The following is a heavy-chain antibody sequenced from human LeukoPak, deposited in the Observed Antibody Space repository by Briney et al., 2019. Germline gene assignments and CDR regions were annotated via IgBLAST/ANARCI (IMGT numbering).Heavy chain of an antibody. CDR1: GFTFNTYW. Sequence: GESLRLSCAGSGFTFNTYWMHWVRQAPGKGLVWVSRINGDASSTNYADSVKGRFTISRDNAKNTLYLQMDNLRAEDTAVYYCARVAVSGPTGWFDSWGQGTLVIVSS. D-gene: IGHD2-8*02. V-gene: IGHV3-74*01. J-gene: IGHJ5*01. CDR2: INGDASST. CDR3: ARVAVSGPTGWFDS.